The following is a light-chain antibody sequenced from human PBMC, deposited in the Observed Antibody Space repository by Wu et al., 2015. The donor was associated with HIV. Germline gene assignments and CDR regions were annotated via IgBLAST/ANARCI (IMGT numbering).Light chain of an antibody. CDR3: QQYVSYSAWT. V-gene: IGKV1-5*03. CDR2: WAS. CDR1: ESLNNR. J-gene: IGKJ1*01. Sequence: DIQMTQSPSTLSASVGERVTITCRANESLNNRLAWYQQKPGKAPQLLIYWASTLESGAPSRFSGSGSETEFTLTITSLQPDDFATYYCQQYVSYSAWTFGRRDQGGNQT.